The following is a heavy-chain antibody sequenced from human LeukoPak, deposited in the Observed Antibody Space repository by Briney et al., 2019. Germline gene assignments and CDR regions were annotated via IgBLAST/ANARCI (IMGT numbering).Heavy chain of an antibody. D-gene: IGHD3-9*01. CDR2: ISSSSYI. Sequence: GGSLRLSCAASGFTFSSYSMNWVRQAPGKGLEWVSSISSSSYIYYADSVKGRFTISRDNAKNSLYLQMNSLRAEDTAVYYCARDHDILTGYFPTDYWGQGTLVTVSS. V-gene: IGHV3-21*01. CDR3: ARDHDILTGYFPTDY. CDR1: GFTFSSYS. J-gene: IGHJ4*02.